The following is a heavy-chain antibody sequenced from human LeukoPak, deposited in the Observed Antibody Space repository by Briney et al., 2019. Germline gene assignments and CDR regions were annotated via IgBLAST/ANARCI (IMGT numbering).Heavy chain of an antibody. V-gene: IGHV4-39*07. CDR1: GGSISSSSYY. D-gene: IGHD5-24*01. CDR2: IYYSGST. Sequence: SETLSLTCTVSGGSISSSSYYWGWIRQPPGKGLEWIGSIYYSGSTYYNPSLKSRVTISVDTSKNQFSLKLSSVTAADTAVYYCARDRGGYNLENWGQGTLVTVSS. CDR3: ARDRGGYNLEN. J-gene: IGHJ4*02.